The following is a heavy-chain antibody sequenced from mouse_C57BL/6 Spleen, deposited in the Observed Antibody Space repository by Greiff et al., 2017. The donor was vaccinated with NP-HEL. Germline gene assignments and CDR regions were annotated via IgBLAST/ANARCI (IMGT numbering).Heavy chain of an antibody. V-gene: IGHV2-2*01. CDR1: GFSLTSYG. J-gene: IGHJ1*03. CDR3: ARNGNYYGLSGYFDV. D-gene: IGHD1-2*01. Sequence: QVQLKESGPGLVQPSQSLSITCTVSGFSLTSYGVHWVRQSPGKGLEWLGVIWSGGSTDYNAAFISRLSISKDNSTGQVFFKMNSLQADDTAIYYCARNGNYYGLSGYFDVWGTGTTVTVSS. CDR2: IWSGGST.